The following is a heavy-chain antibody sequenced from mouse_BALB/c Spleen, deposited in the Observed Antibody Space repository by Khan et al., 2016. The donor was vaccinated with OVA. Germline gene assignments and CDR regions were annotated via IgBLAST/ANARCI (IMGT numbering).Heavy chain of an antibody. CDR1: GFSLINYG. D-gene: IGHD2-1*01. V-gene: IGHV2-9*02. J-gene: IGHJ4*01. CDR3: AREGNYDSYGMDY. CDR2: IWAGGSI. Sequence: QVQLKQSGPGLVAPSQSLSITCTVSGFSLINYGVHWIRQPPGKGLGWRGIIWAGGSINFNWALSSRLSISQDNSKSQVFVKMNSLQTDDTAMYYCAREGNYDSYGMDYWGQGTSVTVSS.